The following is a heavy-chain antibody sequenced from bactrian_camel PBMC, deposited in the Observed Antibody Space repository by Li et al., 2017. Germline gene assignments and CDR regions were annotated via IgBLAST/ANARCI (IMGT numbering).Heavy chain of an antibody. D-gene: IGHD7*01. J-gene: IGHJ4*01. Sequence: VESGGGLVQPGESLRLSCVASGITFSRHDMSWVRQAPGKEVEWVAGITSLPSLFRAASYADSVKGRFTISQEKGKNTVYLRMNSLKPDDSGTYICAYESGTTPDLCRRRGPGGYFGQGTQVTVS. CDR2: ITSLPSLFRAA. CDR1: GITFSRHD. V-gene: IGHV3S40*01.